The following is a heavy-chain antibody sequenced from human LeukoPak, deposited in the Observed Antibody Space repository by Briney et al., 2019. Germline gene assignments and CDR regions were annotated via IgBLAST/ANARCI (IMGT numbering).Heavy chain of an antibody. CDR3: GRDSDGDPSFEY. D-gene: IGHD4-17*01. J-gene: IGHJ4*02. Sequence: PGWSLRLSCAASGFSFSTSDMNWVRQARGKGLEGVSYITGSSDTIFYADTVKGRITIARAHAKNSVYLQMNSVRDEDTAVYYCGRDSDGDPSFEYWGQGSLVTVSS. V-gene: IGHV3-48*02. CDR1: GFSFSTSD. CDR2: ITGSSDTI.